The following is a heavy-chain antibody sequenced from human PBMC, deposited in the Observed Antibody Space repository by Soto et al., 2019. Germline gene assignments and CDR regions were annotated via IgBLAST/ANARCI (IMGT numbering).Heavy chain of an antibody. Sequence: QVRLQEWGPGLVKPSQTLSLKCSVSGGSITTGGRYWSWIRPPPGEGLEWIGDIYYSGNTYYNASLKSRVTISVEAAKNQFSLKLSSVTAADTAVYYCAQALVFTGGPGFDIWGQGRLVTVSS. CDR1: GGSITTGGRY. V-gene: IGHV4-31*02. J-gene: IGHJ3*02. CDR3: AQALVFTGGPGFDI. CDR2: IYYSGNT. D-gene: IGHD2-8*02.